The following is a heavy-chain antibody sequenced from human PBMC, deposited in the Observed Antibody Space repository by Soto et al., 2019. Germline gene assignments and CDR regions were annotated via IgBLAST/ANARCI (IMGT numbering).Heavy chain of an antibody. CDR3: ARSKRNGGRWFSWFDP. CDR1: GYTFTSYG. V-gene: IGHV1-18*04. CDR2: ISAYNGNT. D-gene: IGHD2-15*01. Sequence: QVQLVQSGAEVKKPGASVKVSCKASGYTFTSYGISWVRQAPGQGLEWMGWISAYNGNTNYAQKLQGRVTMTTDTSTSTAYMELRSLRSDGTAVYDCARSKRNGGRWFSWFDPWGQGTLVTVSS. J-gene: IGHJ5*02.